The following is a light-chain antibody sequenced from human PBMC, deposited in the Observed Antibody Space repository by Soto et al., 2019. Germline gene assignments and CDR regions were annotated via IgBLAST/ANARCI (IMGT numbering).Light chain of an antibody. J-gene: IGKJ2*01. CDR2: DAS. Sequence: EIVLTQSPAPLSLSQGERATLSCRASQSVGRYLAWYQQKIGQAPRLLIYDASSRAIGIPARFSGSGSGPVFALTISSLEPEDFAVYYCQQRSNWPSGYTFGQGTKLEIK. CDR3: QQRSNWPSGYT. CDR1: QSVGRY. V-gene: IGKV3-11*01.